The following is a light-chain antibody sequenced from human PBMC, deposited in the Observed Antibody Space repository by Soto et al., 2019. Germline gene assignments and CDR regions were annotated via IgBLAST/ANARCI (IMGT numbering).Light chain of an antibody. J-gene: IGKJ1*01. CDR2: GAS. V-gene: IGKV3-20*01. Sequence: EIVLTQSPGTLSLFPGERATLSCRASQSVSSSYLAWYQQKPGQAPRLLIYGASSKATGIPDRFSGSGSGTDFTLTISRLEPEDFAEYYCQQYDSSPWTFGQGTKVEIK. CDR1: QSVSSSY. CDR3: QQYDSSPWT.